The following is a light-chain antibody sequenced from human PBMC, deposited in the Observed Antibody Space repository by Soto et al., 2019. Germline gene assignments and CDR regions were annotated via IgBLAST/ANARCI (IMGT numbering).Light chain of an antibody. CDR3: QQYNNYWT. CDR2: RAS. CDR1: QTINSW. Sequence: DIQMTQSPSTLSASVGDRVTITCRASQTINSWLAWYQQRPGKAPKLLIYRASSLQGGVPSRFSGSGSGTEFTLTISSLQPDDFATYYCQQYNNYWTFGQGTKVEIK. V-gene: IGKV1-5*03. J-gene: IGKJ1*01.